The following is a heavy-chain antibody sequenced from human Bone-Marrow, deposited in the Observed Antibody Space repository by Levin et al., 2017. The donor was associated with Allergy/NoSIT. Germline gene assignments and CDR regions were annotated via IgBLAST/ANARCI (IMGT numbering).Heavy chain of an antibody. Sequence: ESLKISCTVAGGSISRSTYYWVWIRQPPGKGLEWIGSIYYIGTTYYNPSLKSRVTISIDTSKNQFSLKLTSVTAEDTAVYYCARGIIGDVRVAHKEAFDIWGQGTMVSVSS. CDR2: IYYIGTT. D-gene: IGHD2-8*02. J-gene: IGHJ3*02. CDR1: GGSISRSTYY. CDR3: ARGIIGDVRVAHKEAFDI. V-gene: IGHV4-39*07.